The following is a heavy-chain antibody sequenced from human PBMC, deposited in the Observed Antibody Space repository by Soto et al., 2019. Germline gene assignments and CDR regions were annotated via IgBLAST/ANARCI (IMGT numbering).Heavy chain of an antibody. J-gene: IGHJ4*02. Sequence: PGESLKISCKGSGYSFTNYWIGWVRQMPGKGLEWMGIIFPRDSDTRYSPSFQGQVTISADKSISTAYLQWSSLKASDTAMYYCARQIRYRYGDLDYWGQGTRVTVSS. V-gene: IGHV5-51*01. CDR2: IFPRDSDT. D-gene: IGHD5-18*01. CDR3: ARQIRYRYGDLDY. CDR1: GYSFTNYW.